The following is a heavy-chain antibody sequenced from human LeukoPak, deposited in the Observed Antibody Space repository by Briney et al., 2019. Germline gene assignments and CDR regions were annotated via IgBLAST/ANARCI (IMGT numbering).Heavy chain of an antibody. J-gene: IGHJ6*02. CDR1: GGTFSSYA. Sequence: SVKVSCKASGGTFSSYAISWVRQAPGQGLEWMGGIIPIFGTANYAQKFQGRVTITADESTSTAYMELSGLRSEDTAVYYCARDGYCGGDCYSPALWYYYYGMDVWGQGTTVTVSS. V-gene: IGHV1-69*13. D-gene: IGHD2-21*02. CDR2: IIPIFGTA. CDR3: ARDGYCGGDCYSPALWYYYYGMDV.